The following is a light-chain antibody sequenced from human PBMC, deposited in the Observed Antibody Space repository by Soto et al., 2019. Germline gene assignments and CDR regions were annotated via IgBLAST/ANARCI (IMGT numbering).Light chain of an antibody. V-gene: IGKV1-5*01. CDR2: TAS. CDR3: EQAGSFPIT. J-gene: IGKJ5*01. CDR1: QTISSW. Sequence: DIQMTQSPSTLSASVGDRVTITCRASQTISSWLAWYQQKPGKAPKLLIYTASTLQSGVPSRFSGSGSGAEFTLTISSLQPEDFATYYCEQAGSFPITFGQGTRLEIK.